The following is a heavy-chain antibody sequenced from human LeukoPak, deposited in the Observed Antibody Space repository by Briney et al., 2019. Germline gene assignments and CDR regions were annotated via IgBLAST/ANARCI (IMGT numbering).Heavy chain of an antibody. CDR1: GASISSYY. Sequence: SETLSLTCTVSGASISSYYWSWIRQPPGKRLEWIGYIHHSGSTNYNPSLRSRVTISVDTSKNQFSLKLSSVTAADTAVYYCARGSNSYGTYYYYYYGMDVWGQGTTVTVSS. CDR2: IHHSGST. J-gene: IGHJ6*02. V-gene: IGHV4-59*12. CDR3: ARGSNSYGTYYYYYYGMDV. D-gene: IGHD5-18*01.